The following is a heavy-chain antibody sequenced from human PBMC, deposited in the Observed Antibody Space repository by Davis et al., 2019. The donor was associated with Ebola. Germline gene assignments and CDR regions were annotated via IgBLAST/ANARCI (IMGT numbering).Heavy chain of an antibody. CDR1: GGSISSYY. Sequence: PSETLSLTCTVSGGSISSYYWSWIRQPAGKGLEWIGRIYTTGSTKYNPSLTSRVTMSVDTSKNHFSLKLSSVTAADTAVYFCARDPSLSGWDYFDYWGQGILVTVSS. V-gene: IGHV4-4*07. J-gene: IGHJ4*02. D-gene: IGHD6-19*01. CDR2: IYTTGST. CDR3: ARDPSLSGWDYFDY.